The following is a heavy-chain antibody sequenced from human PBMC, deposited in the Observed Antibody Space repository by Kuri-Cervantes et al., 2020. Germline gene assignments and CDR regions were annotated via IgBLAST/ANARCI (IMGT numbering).Heavy chain of an antibody. D-gene: IGHD6-6*01. CDR2: IYGSGTT. CDR3: ARRTVEHRSSSEGNWLDP. CDR1: GGSINNYY. J-gene: IGHJ5*02. V-gene: IGHV4-4*07. Sequence: SETLSLTCTVSGGSINNYYWNWIRQPAGKGLEWIGRIYGSGTTIFNPSLERRVTISVDNSKNQFSLKLTSVTAADTAVYYCARRTVEHRSSSEGNWLDPWGQGILVTDSS.